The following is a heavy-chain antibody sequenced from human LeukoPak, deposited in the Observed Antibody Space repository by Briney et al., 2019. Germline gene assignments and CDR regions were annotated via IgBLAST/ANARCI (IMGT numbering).Heavy chain of an antibody. CDR3: ASGYGDSQTY. D-gene: IGHD4-17*01. CDR2: FSNSGET. J-gene: IGHJ4*02. Sequence: GGSLRLSCAASGFTFSTYAMAWVRQAPGKGLEWVSAFSNSGETHYADSVKGRFTISRDNSKNTLYLQMNSLRAEDTAVYYCASGYGDSQTYWGQGTLVTVSS. V-gene: IGHV3-23*01. CDR1: GFTFSTYA.